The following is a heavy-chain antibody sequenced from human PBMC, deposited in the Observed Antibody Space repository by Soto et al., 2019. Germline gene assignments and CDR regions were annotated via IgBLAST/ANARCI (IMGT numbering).Heavy chain of an antibody. CDR1: GLTFDDYA. J-gene: IGHJ3*02. V-gene: IGHV3-9*01. CDR2: ISRNSGDI. D-gene: IGHD4-17*01. CDR3: ATLAYGVDFAI. Sequence: GGSLRLSCAASGLTFDDYAMHWVRQAPGKGLEWVSSISRNSGDIGYADSVKGRFSISRDNAKNSLHLQMNSLRAEDTALYYCATLAYGVDFAIWGQGTMVTVS.